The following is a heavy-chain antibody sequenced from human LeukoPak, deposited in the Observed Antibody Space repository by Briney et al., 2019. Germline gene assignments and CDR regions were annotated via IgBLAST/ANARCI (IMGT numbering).Heavy chain of an antibody. Sequence: SVKVSCKASGGTFSSYAISWVRQAPGQGLEWMGRIIPILGIANYAQKFQGRVTITADKSTSTAYTELSSLRSEDTAVYYCARDSEMATNYFDYWGQGTLVTVSS. D-gene: IGHD5-12*01. V-gene: IGHV1-69*04. CDR1: GGTFSSYA. CDR2: IIPILGIA. CDR3: ARDSEMATNYFDY. J-gene: IGHJ4*02.